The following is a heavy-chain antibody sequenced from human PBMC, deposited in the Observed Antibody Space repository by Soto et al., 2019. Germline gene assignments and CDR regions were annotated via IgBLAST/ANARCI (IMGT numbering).Heavy chain of an antibody. J-gene: IGHJ6*02. D-gene: IGHD3-3*01. Sequence: PXVFMRIACKGSGYSFTSYWSGWVRQIPGKGLEWMGIIYPGDSDTRYSPSFQGQVTISADKSISTAYLQWSSLKASDTAMYYCARSHMEYYYYYGMDVWGQGTTVTVSS. CDR2: IYPGDSDT. CDR3: ARSHMEYYYYYGMDV. V-gene: IGHV5-51*01. CDR1: GYSFTSYW.